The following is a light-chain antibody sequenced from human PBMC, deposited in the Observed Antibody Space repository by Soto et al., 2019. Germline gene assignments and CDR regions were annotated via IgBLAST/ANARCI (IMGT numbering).Light chain of an antibody. Sequence: EVVLTQSPATLSLSPWELATLSCRASENVRTFVDWYQQKPGQAPRLLIYGASSRATGIPDRFSGSGSGTDFTLTINGLEPEDCAVYYCQQYASSPLTFGGGTKVDIK. V-gene: IGKV3-20*01. CDR1: ENVRTF. CDR3: QQYASSPLT. J-gene: IGKJ4*01. CDR2: GAS.